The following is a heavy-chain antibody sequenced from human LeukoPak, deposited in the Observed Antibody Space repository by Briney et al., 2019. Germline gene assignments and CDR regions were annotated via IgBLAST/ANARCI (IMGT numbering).Heavy chain of an antibody. CDR1: GFTFSSYG. D-gene: IGHD5-12*01. V-gene: IGHV3-30*18. Sequence: GGSLRLSCAASGFTFSSYGMQWFRQAPDKGLEWAAAISNDGSNKYYADSVKGRFTISRDNSKNTLYLQMNSLRAEDTAVYYCAKVDIVATIDAGRLVDYWGQGTLVTVSS. CDR2: ISNDGSNK. J-gene: IGHJ4*02. CDR3: AKVDIVATIDAGRLVDY.